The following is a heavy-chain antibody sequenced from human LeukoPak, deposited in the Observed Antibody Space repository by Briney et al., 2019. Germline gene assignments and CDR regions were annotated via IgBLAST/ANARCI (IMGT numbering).Heavy chain of an antibody. J-gene: IGHJ4*02. V-gene: IGHV3-15*01. Sequence: PGGPLRLSCAASGFGFNNAWMSWVRQAPGKELEWVGRIKSKGDGETVDCAAPLKGRFTMSRDDGKATVYLQINSLIIEDTAMYYCTTDLGITMIRGVIVSWGQGTLVTVSS. CDR2: IKSKGDGETV. CDR1: GFGFNNAW. CDR3: TTDLGITMIRGVIVS. D-gene: IGHD3-10*01.